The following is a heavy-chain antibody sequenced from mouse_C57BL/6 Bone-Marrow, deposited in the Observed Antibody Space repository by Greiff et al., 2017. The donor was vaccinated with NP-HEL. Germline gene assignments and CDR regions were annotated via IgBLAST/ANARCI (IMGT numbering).Heavy chain of an antibody. J-gene: IGHJ3*01. CDR2: ISGGGGNT. CDR3: ARPSLTTVVAPFAY. Sequence: EVMLVESGGGLVKPGGSLKLSCAASGFTFSSYTMSWVRQTPEKRLEWVATISGGGGNTYYPDSVKGRFTISRDNAKNTLYLQMSSLRSEDTALYYCARPSLTTVVAPFAYWGQGTLVTVSA. CDR1: GFTFSSYT. V-gene: IGHV5-9*01. D-gene: IGHD1-1*01.